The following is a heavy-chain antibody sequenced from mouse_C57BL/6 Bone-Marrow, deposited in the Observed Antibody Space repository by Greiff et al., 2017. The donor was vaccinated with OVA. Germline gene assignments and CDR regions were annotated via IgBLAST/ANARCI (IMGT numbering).Heavy chain of an antibody. V-gene: IGHV1-26*01. D-gene: IGHD1-1*01. J-gene: IGHJ3*01. CDR1: GYTFTDYY. CDR2: INPNNGGT. CDR3: TRSPGSSSWFAY. Sequence: EVQLQQSGPELVKPGASVKISCKASGYTFTDYYMNWVKQSHGKSLEWIGDINPNNGGTSYNQKFKGKATLTVDKSSSTAYMELRSLTSEDSAVYYCTRSPGSSSWFAYWGQGTLVTVSA.